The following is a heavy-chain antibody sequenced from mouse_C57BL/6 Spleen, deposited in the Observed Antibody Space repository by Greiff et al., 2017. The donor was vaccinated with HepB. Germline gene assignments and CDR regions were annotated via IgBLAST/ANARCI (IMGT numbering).Heavy chain of an antibody. J-gene: IGHJ2*01. CDR2: IYPGDGDT. Sequence: VQLQQSGPELVKPGASVKISCKASGYAFSSSWMNWVKQRPGKGLEWIGRIYPGDGDTNYNGKFKGKATLTADKSSSTAYMQLSSLTSEDSAVYFCAREDYSNYGGDFDYWGQGTTLTVSS. D-gene: IGHD2-5*01. CDR3: AREDYSNYGGDFDY. CDR1: GYAFSSSW. V-gene: IGHV1-82*01.